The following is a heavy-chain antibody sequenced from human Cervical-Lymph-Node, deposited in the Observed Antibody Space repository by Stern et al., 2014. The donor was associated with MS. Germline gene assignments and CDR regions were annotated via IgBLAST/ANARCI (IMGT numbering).Heavy chain of an antibody. D-gene: IGHD1-7*01. CDR1: GFTFSNYG. V-gene: IGHV3-33*01. CDR2: IWYDGNKK. Sequence: VQLVESGGGVVQPGRSLRLSCAASGFTFSNYGMHWVRQAPGKGLEWPAVIWYDGNKKYYADSVKGRFTISRDNSKNTLFLQMSSQTAEDTALYYCARGNWNYEGMGYWGQGTLVTVSS. CDR3: ARGNWNYEGMGY. J-gene: IGHJ4*02.